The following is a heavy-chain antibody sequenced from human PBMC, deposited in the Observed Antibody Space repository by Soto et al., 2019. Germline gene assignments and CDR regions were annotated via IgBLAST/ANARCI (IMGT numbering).Heavy chain of an antibody. V-gene: IGHV4-59*08. CDR3: ARHAKQWLVQGALDY. CDR1: GGSISSYY. D-gene: IGHD6-19*01. Sequence: TSETLSLTCTVSGGSISSYYWSWIRQPPGKGLEWIGYIYYSGSTNYNPSLKSRVTISVDTSKNQFSLKLSSVTAADTAVYYCARHAKQWLVQGALDYWGQGTLVTVSS. CDR2: IYYSGST. J-gene: IGHJ4*02.